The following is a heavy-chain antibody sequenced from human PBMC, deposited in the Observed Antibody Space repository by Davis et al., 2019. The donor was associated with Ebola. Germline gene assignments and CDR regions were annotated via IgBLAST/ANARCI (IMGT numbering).Heavy chain of an antibody. Sequence: SETLSLTCTVSGGSVSSGGHYWSWIRLSPGRGLEWVGYMSYSGTSKYNPSLKSRVTISVDSSKNQFSLKMRYVTAADTAVYYCARANWNDWFDPWGQGTLVTVSS. CDR1: GGSVSSGGHY. V-gene: IGHV4-61*08. D-gene: IGHD1-1*01. CDR2: MSYSGTS. J-gene: IGHJ5*02. CDR3: ARANWNDWFDP.